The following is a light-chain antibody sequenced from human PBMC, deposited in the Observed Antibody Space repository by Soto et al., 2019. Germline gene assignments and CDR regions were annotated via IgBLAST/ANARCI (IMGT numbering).Light chain of an antibody. CDR3: QQYNNWPRT. CDR2: DAS. CDR1: QSVSSY. J-gene: IGKJ1*01. V-gene: IGKV3-11*01. Sequence: EIVLTQSPATLSLSPGERATLSCRASQSVSSYLAWYQQKPGQAPRLLIYDASSRATGIPDRFSGSWSGTEFTLTISSLQSEDFGIYYCQQYNNWPRTFGQGTKVDIK.